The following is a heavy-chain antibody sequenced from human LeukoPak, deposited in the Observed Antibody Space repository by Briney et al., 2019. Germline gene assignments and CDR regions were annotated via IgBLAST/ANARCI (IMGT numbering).Heavy chain of an antibody. J-gene: IGHJ4*02. Sequence: PSETLSLTCTVSGGSISSGSYYWSWLRQPAGKGLEWLGRIYTSGSTNYNPSLKSRVTISVDTSKNQFSLKLSSVTAADTAVYHCARDLDGSGYYYVYWGQGTLVTVSS. CDR3: ARDLDGSGYYYVY. CDR1: GGSISSGSYY. V-gene: IGHV4-61*02. D-gene: IGHD3-22*01. CDR2: IYTSGST.